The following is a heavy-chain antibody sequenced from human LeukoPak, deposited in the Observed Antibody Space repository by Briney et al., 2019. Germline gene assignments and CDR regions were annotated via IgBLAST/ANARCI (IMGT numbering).Heavy chain of an antibody. CDR3: VRDTAVGWSPFDY. V-gene: IGHV3-21*01. J-gene: IGHJ4*02. Sequence: GGSLRLSCAASGFTFSSYSMNWVRQAPGKGLEWVSSISSSSSYIYYADSVKGRFTISRDNAKNSLYLQMNSLRAEDTAVYYCVRDTAVGWSPFDYWGQGTLVTVSS. CDR1: GFTFSSYS. CDR2: ISSSSSYI. D-gene: IGHD2-15*01.